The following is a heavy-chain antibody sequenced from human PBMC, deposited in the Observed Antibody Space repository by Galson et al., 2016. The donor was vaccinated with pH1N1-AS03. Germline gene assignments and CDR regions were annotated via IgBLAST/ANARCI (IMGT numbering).Heavy chain of an antibody. D-gene: IGHD1/OR15-1a*01. V-gene: IGHV3-48*04. CDR2: IRSTGTTI. Sequence: SLRLSCADSGFTSGSPAFGGHTMNWVRQAPGKGLEWISYIRSTGTTIYYADSVKGRFTTSRDNAKNSMYLQMNSPRVEDTAVYYCAREYGVRNNLDFWGQGTLVTVSS. CDR3: AREYGVRNNLDF. J-gene: IGHJ4*02. CDR1: GFTSGSPAFGGHT.